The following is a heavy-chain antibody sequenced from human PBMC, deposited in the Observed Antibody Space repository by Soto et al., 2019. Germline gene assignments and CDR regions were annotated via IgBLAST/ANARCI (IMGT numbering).Heavy chain of an antibody. CDR1: GVSIISYY. CDR2: IYYSGST. CDR3: ATDRTTVTTGYYGMDV. D-gene: IGHD4-17*01. Sequence: PSETLSLTATVSGVSIISYYWSWIWQPPGKGLEWIGYIYYSGSTNYNPSLKSRVTISVDTSKNQFSLKLSSVTAADTAVYYCATDRTTVTTGYYGMDVWGQGTTVTVSS. J-gene: IGHJ6*02. V-gene: IGHV4-59*01.